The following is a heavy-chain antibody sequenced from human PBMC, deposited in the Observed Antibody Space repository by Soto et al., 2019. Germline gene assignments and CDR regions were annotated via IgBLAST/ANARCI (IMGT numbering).Heavy chain of an antibody. CDR1: GFTFSSYS. CDR2: ISSSSSYI. D-gene: IGHD6-6*01. CDR3: ARDQGSSSAFGI. Sequence: GGSLRLSCAASGFTFSSYSMNWVRQAPGKGLEWVSSISSSSSYIYYADSVKGRFTISRDNAKNSLYLQMNSLRAEGTAVYYCARDQGSSSAFGIWGQGTMVTVSS. V-gene: IGHV3-21*01. J-gene: IGHJ3*02.